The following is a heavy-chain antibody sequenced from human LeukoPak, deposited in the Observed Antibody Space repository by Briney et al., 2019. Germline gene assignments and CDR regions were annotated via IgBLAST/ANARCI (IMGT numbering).Heavy chain of an antibody. CDR3: ARGSHIAAASYGMDV. D-gene: IGHD6-13*01. V-gene: IGHV4-4*07. J-gene: IGHJ6*02. CDR2: IYTSGST. Sequence: SETLSLTCTVSGGSISSYYWSWIRQPAGQGQEWIGRIYTSGSTNYNPSLKSRVTMSVDTSKNQFSLKLSSVTAADTAVYYCARGSHIAAASYGMDVWGQGTTVTVSS. CDR1: GGSISSYY.